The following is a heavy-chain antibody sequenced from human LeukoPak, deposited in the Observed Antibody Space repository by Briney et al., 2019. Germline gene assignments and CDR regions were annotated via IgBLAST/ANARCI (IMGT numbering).Heavy chain of an antibody. D-gene: IGHD2-15*01. Sequence: GGSLRLSCAASGFTFSNYWMTWVRQAPGKGLEWVANINQDSSEKFYVDSVKGRFTISRDNAKNSLYLHLNTLRPEDTAVYYCVQGWRDNWGQGTLVTVSS. J-gene: IGHJ4*02. CDR1: GFTFSNYW. CDR3: VQGWRDN. CDR2: INQDSSEK. V-gene: IGHV3-7*01.